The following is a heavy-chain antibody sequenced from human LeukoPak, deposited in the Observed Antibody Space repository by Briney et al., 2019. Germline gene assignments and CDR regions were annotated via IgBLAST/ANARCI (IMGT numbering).Heavy chain of an antibody. CDR1: GFTFSSYA. Sequence: GGSLRLSCAASGFTFSSYAMHWVRQAPGKGLEWVAVISYDGSNKYYADSVKGRFTISRDNFKNTLYLQMNSLRAEDTAVYYCARSRYNWNDQINYYYYGMDVWGQGTTVTVSS. J-gene: IGHJ6*02. V-gene: IGHV3-30-3*01. CDR2: ISYDGSNK. CDR3: ARSRYNWNDQINYYYYGMDV. D-gene: IGHD1-1*01.